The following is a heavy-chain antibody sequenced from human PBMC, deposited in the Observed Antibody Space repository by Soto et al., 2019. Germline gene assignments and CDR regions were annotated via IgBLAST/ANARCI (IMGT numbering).Heavy chain of an antibody. J-gene: IGHJ5*02. CDR3: ARVTSMVRRVIDNWFDP. V-gene: IGHV1-69*01. CDR1: GGTFSSYA. Sequence: QVPLVQSGAEVKKPGSSVTVSCKASGGTFSSYAIHWVRQARGQGLEWMGGIIPMYGPAKYAQRFQGRVTITADESTTTVYMELTSLTSQDTAVYYCARVTSMVRRVIDNWFDPWGHGTLVTVSS. D-gene: IGHD3-10*01. CDR2: IIPMYGPA.